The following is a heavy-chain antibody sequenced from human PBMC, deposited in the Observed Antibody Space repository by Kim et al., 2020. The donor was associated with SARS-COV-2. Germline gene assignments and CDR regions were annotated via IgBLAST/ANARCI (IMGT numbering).Heavy chain of an antibody. CDR3: ATRKAGYCSGGSCYRQRVLDP. CDR1: GGSFSGYY. V-gene: IGHV4-34*01. Sequence: SETLSLTCAVYGGSFSGYYWSWIRQPPGKGLEWIGEINHSGSTNYNPSLKSRVTISVDTSKNQFSLKLSSVTAADTAVYYCATRKAGYCSGGSCYRQRVLDPWGQGTLVTVSS. D-gene: IGHD2-15*01. CDR2: INHSGST. J-gene: IGHJ5*02.